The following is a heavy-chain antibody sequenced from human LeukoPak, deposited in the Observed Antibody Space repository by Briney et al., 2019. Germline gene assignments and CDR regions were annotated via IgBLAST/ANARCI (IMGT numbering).Heavy chain of an antibody. CDR2: IYYSGST. V-gene: IGHV4-59*01. J-gene: IGHJ4*02. Sequence: PSETLSLTCTVSGGSISSYYWSWIRPPPGKGLEWFGYIYYSGSTNYNPSLKSRVTISVDTSKNQFSLKLSSVTAADTAVYYCASLDRRFSSSPEVDYWGQGTLVTVSS. CDR1: GGSISSYY. D-gene: IGHD6-6*01. CDR3: ASLDRRFSSSPEVDY.